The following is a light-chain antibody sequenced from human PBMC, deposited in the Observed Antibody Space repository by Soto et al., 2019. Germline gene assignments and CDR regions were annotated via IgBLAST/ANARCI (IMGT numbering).Light chain of an antibody. V-gene: IGLV2-23*01. J-gene: IGLJ2*01. Sequence: QSALTQPASVSGSPGQSITISCTGTSSDVGSYNLVSWYQQHPGKAPNLMIHEGSKRPSGVSNRFFGFKSGNTASLTISGLQAQEEADYYCCSYAGSSTYVVFGGGTKLTVL. CDR3: CSYAGSSTYVV. CDR1: SSDVGSYNL. CDR2: EGS.